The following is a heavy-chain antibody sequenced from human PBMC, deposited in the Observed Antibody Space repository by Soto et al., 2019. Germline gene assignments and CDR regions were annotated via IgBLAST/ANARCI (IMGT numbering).Heavy chain of an antibody. CDR1: GFTFSSYA. CDR3: AKLMSYSSSSRIDY. CDR2: ISGSGGST. V-gene: IGHV3-23*01. J-gene: IGHJ4*02. D-gene: IGHD6-6*01. Sequence: EVQLLESGGGLVQPGGSLRLSCAASGFTFSSYAMSWVRQAPGKGLEWVSAISGSGGSTYYADSVKGRFTISRDNSKNTLYLQMTSLRAEDTAVYYCAKLMSYSSSSRIDYWGQGTLVTVSS.